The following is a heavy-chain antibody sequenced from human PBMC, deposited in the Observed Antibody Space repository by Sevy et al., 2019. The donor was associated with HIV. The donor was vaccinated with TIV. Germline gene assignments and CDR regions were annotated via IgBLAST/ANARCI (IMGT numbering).Heavy chain of an antibody. CDR1: GFTFSNNW. CDR3: ATWGTSMVYFDY. J-gene: IGHJ4*02. D-gene: IGHD5-18*01. V-gene: IGHV3-7*01. CDR2: IKQDGSEK. Sequence: GGSLRLSCAASGFTFSNNWMSWVRQAPGKGLEWVANIKQDGSEKYYMDPLKGRFTVSRDNAKKSLYLQMNSLRAEDTAVYYCATWGTSMVYFDYWGQGTPVTVSS.